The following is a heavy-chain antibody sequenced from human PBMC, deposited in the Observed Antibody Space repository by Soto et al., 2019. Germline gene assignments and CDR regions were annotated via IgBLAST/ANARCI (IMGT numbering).Heavy chain of an antibody. CDR2: VSYTGNT. V-gene: IGHV4-31*03. J-gene: IGHJ4*02. D-gene: IGHD2-2*01. CDR1: GGSIGSGGYW. Sequence: QVQLQESGPGLMQPSQTLSLTCTVSGGSIGSGGYWWSWIRQHPGRGLEWIGFVSYTGNTQYNPYLKRRVNLSADTPTTQCSLKLSSVTAADTAVYSCARGTLVWGQGTLVTVSS. CDR3: ARGTLV.